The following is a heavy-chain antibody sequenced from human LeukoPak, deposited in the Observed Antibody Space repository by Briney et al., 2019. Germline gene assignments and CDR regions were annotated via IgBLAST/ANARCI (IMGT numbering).Heavy chain of an antibody. V-gene: IGHV4-31*03. J-gene: IGHJ5*02. CDR3: TRVGPIIAGRHTSQRWFDP. CDR2: IFYSGST. CDR1: GGSISSSNYH. D-gene: IGHD2-2*01. Sequence: SQTLSLTCTVSGGSISSSNYHWSWVRQHPGKGLEWIGYIFYSGSTYSIPSLRSRVTISVDTSKNQFSLKPSSVTAADTAVYYCTRVGPIIAGRHTSQRWFDPWGQGTLVTVSS.